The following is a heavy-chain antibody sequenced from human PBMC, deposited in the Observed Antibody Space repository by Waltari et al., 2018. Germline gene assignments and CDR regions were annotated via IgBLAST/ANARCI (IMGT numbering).Heavy chain of an antibody. J-gene: IGHJ6*02. CDR2: ISSSSGYL. CDR3: ANGVAAAAPGYYGMDC. V-gene: IGHV3-21*04. CDR1: GLTFSSDS. Sequence: VQLVQSGAEVKKPGSSVRLSCAASGLTFSSDSMNWVRQAPGKGLEWVSSISSSSGYLYYADADSGRFIISRDIVRNTLYLQKNSLGAEDPAVYYCANGVAAAAPGYYGMDCWGQGTTVTVAS. D-gene: IGHD6-13*01.